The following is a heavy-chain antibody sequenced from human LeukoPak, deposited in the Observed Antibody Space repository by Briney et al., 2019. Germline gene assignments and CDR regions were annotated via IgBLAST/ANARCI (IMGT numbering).Heavy chain of an antibody. CDR1: GFTFSDYY. V-gene: IGHV3-11*01. CDR3: ARDSSPTTYYDFWSGFRPHWFDP. CDR2: ISSSGSTI. D-gene: IGHD3-3*01. J-gene: IGHJ5*02. Sequence: GGSLRLSCAASGFTFSDYYMSWLRQAPGKGLEWVSYISSSGSTIYYADSVKGRFTISRDNAKNSLYLQMSSLRAEDTAVYYCARDSSPTTYYDFWSGFRPHWFDPWGQGTLVTVSS.